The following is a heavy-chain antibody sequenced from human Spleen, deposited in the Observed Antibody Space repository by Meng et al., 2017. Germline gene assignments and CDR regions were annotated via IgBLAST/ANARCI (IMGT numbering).Heavy chain of an antibody. D-gene: IGHD5-24*01. V-gene: IGHV3-7*01. CDR2: IKQDGSEK. J-gene: IGHJ4*02. CDR1: GFTFSSYW. CDR3: VRGGRDGYNYFSY. Sequence: GESLKISCAASGFTFSSYWMSWVRQAPGKGLEWVANIKQDGSEKYYVDSVKGRVTISRDNAKNSLYLQMNSLRAEDTAVYYCVRGGRDGYNYFSYWGQGTLVTVSS.